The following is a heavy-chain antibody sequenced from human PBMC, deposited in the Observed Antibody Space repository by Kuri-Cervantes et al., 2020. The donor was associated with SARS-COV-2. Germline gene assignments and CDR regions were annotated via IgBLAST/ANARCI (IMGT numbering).Heavy chain of an antibody. Sequence: GSLRLSCAVYGGSFSGYYWSWIRQPPGKGLEWIGEINHSGSTNYNPSLKSRVTVSVDTSKNQFSLKLSSVTAADTAVYYCARLGYGELFLVGLDYWGQGTLVTVSS. J-gene: IGHJ4*02. CDR2: INHSGST. V-gene: IGHV4-34*01. CDR1: GGSFSGYY. CDR3: ARLGYGELFLVGLDY. D-gene: IGHD3-10*01.